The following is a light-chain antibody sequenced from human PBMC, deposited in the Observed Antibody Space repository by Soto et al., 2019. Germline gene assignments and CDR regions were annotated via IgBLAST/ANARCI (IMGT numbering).Light chain of an antibody. CDR3: QQYADAHRT. CDR1: QSVTSNY. V-gene: IGKV3-20*01. J-gene: IGKJ1*01. CDR2: GAS. Sequence: EIVLTQSPGTLSLSPGERATLSCRASQSVTSNYLAWYQQKPGQAPRLLIYGASSRATGIPDRFSGSGSGTDVALTISRLDPEDFAVCYCQQYADAHRTFGQGPTMEVK.